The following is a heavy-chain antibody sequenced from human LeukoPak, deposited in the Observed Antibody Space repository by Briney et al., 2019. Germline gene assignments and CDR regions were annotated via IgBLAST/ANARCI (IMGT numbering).Heavy chain of an antibody. J-gene: IGHJ5*02. CDR3: ARDRFNSGWYWLDP. CDR2: IYSGGNT. Sequence: GGSLRLSCAASGFIVGSNYMSWVRQAPGKGLEWVSVIYSGGNTYYADSVKGRFTISRDNSKNTMYLQMNSLRAEDTAVYYCARDRFNSGWYWLDPWGQGTLVTVSS. V-gene: IGHV3-53*01. CDR1: GFIVGSNY. D-gene: IGHD6-19*01.